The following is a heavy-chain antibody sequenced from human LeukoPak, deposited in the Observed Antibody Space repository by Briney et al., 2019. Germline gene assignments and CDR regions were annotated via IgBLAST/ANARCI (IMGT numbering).Heavy chain of an antibody. Sequence: GASVKVSCKVSGYTLTELSMHWVRQAPGKGLEWMGGFDPEDGETIYAQKFQGRVTMTEDTSTDTAYMELSSLRSDDTAVYYCARDRDCSSTSCFLEVIYYYYGMDVWGQGTTVTVSS. J-gene: IGHJ6*02. D-gene: IGHD2-2*01. CDR3: ARDRDCSSTSCFLEVIYYYYGMDV. V-gene: IGHV1-24*01. CDR2: FDPEDGET. CDR1: GYTLTELS.